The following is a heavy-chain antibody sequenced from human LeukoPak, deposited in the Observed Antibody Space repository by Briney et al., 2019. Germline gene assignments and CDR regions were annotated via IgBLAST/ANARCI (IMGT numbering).Heavy chain of an antibody. Sequence: GGSLRLSCAASGFTFSNYDMHWVRQITGKGLEWVSAIGTAGDTYYPGSVKGRFTISRENAKNSLYLQMNSLRAGHTAVYYCARKSPSGQTDYWGQGTLVTVSS. CDR1: GFTFSNYD. CDR2: IGTAGDT. J-gene: IGHJ4*02. D-gene: IGHD6-19*01. CDR3: ARKSPSGQTDY. V-gene: IGHV3-13*01.